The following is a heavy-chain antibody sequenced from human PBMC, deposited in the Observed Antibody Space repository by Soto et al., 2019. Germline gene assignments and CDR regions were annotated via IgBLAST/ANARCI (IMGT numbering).Heavy chain of an antibody. CDR1: GASISSGSYY. V-gene: IGHV4-31*03. CDR2: IYYSGIA. CDR3: AREGGDGVDY. J-gene: IGHJ4*02. D-gene: IGHD3-16*01. Sequence: QVQLQESGPGLVKASQTLSLTCTVSGASISSGSYYWSWFRQHQGKGLEWIGYIYYSGIAYYNPSLKSRLTISVDTSNNQLSLRLSSVTAADTAVYYCAREGGDGVDYWGQGTLVTVAS.